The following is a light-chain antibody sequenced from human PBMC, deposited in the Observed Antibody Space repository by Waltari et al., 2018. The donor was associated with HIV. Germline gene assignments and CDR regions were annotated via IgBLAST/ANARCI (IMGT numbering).Light chain of an antibody. CDR2: DDS. Sequence: SYVLTQPPSVSVAPGQTARITCGGNNIGTKTMLWYQQRPGQAPVLVVSDDSDRPSDIPERFSGSNSANTATLSISRVEAGDEADYYCQVWDYNSDRWVFGGGTKLTVL. CDR1: NIGTKT. V-gene: IGLV3-21*02. CDR3: QVWDYNSDRWV. J-gene: IGLJ3*02.